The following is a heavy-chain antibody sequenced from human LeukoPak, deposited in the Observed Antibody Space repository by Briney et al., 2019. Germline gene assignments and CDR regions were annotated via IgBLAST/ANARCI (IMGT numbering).Heavy chain of an antibody. CDR1: GYTFTGYY. CDR3: ARDAIPQDTSSSWYGGWFDP. D-gene: IGHD6-13*01. CDR2: INPNSGGT. V-gene: IGHV1-2*02. Sequence: ASVKVSCKASGYTFTGYYMHWVRQAPGQGLEWMGWINPNSGGTNYAQKFQGRVTMTRDTSISTAYMELSRLRSDDTAVYYCARDAIPQDTSSSWYGGWFDPWGQGTLVTDSS. J-gene: IGHJ5*02.